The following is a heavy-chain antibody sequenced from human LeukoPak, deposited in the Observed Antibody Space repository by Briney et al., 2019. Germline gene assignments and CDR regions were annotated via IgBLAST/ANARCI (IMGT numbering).Heavy chain of an antibody. CDR2: IYPGDSDT. V-gene: IGHV5-51*01. J-gene: IGHJ3*01. CDR3: ARVGTGEGIAFDF. D-gene: IGHD4-17*01. Sequence: GESLKISCKGSGYIFSSYWIGWVRQMPGEGLEWLGIIYPGDSDTRYGPSFQGQVTISADRSTSTAFLQWNSLRASDTAMYYCARVGTGEGIAFDFWGQGTMLTVSS. CDR1: GYIFSSYW.